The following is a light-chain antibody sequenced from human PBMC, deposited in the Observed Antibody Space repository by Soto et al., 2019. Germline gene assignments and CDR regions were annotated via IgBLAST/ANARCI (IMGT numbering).Light chain of an antibody. Sequence: EIVMTQCPATLSVSPGEGATLSCKASQNVYNNLAWYQQRPGQPPRLLIYDASTRATGISARFSGSGYGTEFTLTISSLQSEDFAVYFCQQCRNWPLTVGGGTKVDIK. J-gene: IGKJ4*01. CDR2: DAS. V-gene: IGKV3-15*01. CDR3: QQCRNWPLT. CDR1: QNVYNN.